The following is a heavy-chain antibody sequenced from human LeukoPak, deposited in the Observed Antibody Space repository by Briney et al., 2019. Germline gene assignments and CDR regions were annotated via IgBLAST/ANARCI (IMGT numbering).Heavy chain of an antibody. CDR1: GFSFNTFA. Sequence: GGSLRLSCTASGFSFNTFAMSWVRQPPGKGLEWVSGMIGTGQAYYAESAKGRFIISRDNSRNTVYLEMNSLRDEDTAMYYCAKDLHYNDGRWEFDPWGQGKLVTVSS. J-gene: IGHJ5*02. CDR3: AKDLHYNDGRWEFDP. D-gene: IGHD5-24*01. CDR2: MIGTGQA. V-gene: IGHV3-23*01.